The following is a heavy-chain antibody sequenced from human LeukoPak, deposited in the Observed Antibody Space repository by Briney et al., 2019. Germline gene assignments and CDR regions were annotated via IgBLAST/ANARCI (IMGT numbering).Heavy chain of an antibody. V-gene: IGHV3-7*04. J-gene: IGHJ4*02. CDR3: ARVQRGSRHYFDY. D-gene: IGHD6-13*01. Sequence: GSLRLSCAASGFTFSTYWMTWVRQAPGKGLEWVANIKQDGSEKYYVDSVKGRFTISRDNAKNSLYLQMNSLRAEDTAVYYCARVQRGSRHYFDYWGQGTLVTVSS. CDR2: IKQDGSEK. CDR1: GFTFSTYW.